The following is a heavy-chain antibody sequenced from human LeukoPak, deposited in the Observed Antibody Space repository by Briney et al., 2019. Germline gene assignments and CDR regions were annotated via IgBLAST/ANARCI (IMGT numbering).Heavy chain of an antibody. CDR1: GYTLTELF. Sequence: ASVKVSCKVSGYTLTELFMHWVRQAPGKGLEWMGGFDPEDGETIYAQKFQGRVTMTEDTSTDTAYMELSSLRSEDTAVYYCATDRFYYDSSGYTLFDYWGQGTLVTVSS. CDR3: ATDRFYYDSSGYTLFDY. CDR2: FDPEDGET. D-gene: IGHD3-22*01. V-gene: IGHV1-24*01. J-gene: IGHJ4*02.